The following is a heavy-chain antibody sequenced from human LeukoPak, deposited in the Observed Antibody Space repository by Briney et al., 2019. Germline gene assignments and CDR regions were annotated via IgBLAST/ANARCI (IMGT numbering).Heavy chain of an antibody. D-gene: IGHD6-6*01. CDR2: VSSSGGST. Sequence: HPGGSLRLSCSASGVTFSTYAMYWVRQAPGRGLEYVSAVSSSGGSTYDADSVKGRFTISRDNSKNTLDLQMSSLRAEDTAVYYCVRGQLVLRGPLSYWGQGTLVTVSS. CDR1: GVTFSTYA. V-gene: IGHV3-64D*06. CDR3: VRGQLVLRGPLSY. J-gene: IGHJ4*02.